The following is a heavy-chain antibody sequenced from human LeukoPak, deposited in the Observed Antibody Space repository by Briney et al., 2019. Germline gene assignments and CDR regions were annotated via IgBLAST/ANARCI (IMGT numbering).Heavy chain of an antibody. CDR3: ARDTGTYYFAY. D-gene: IGHD1-7*01. Sequence: SQTLSLTCTVSGGSISSDSYYWSWIRQHPGTGLEWIGYIYYSGNTYYNPSLESRVTISIDTSKNHFSLKLSSVTAADTAVYYCARDTGTYYFAYWGQGTLVTVSS. V-gene: IGHV4-31*03. J-gene: IGHJ4*02. CDR2: IYYSGNT. CDR1: GGSISSDSYY.